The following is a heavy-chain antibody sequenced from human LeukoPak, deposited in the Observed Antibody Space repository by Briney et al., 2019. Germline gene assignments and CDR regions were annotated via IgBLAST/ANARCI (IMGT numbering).Heavy chain of an antibody. J-gene: IGHJ4*02. CDR1: GGSFSGFY. CDR2: INYSGST. V-gene: IGHV4-34*01. D-gene: IGHD2-15*01. Sequence: SETLSLTCAVYGGSFSGFYWSWVRQSPGKGLEWIGEINYSGSTNYNPSLKSRVTISVDTSKNQFSLKLTSVTAAETAVYYCARGRKNRLVVAVDGLLEYWGQGILVTVSS. CDR3: ARGRKNRLVVAVDGLLEY.